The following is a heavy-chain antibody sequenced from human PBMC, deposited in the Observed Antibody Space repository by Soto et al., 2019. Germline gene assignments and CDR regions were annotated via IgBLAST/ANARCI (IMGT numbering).Heavy chain of an antibody. CDR2: ITPMFGTP. CDR3: ARDGTLYDSSAYYYLY. D-gene: IGHD3-22*01. V-gene: IGHV1-69*13. J-gene: IGHJ4*02. CDR1: GGTFSRYT. Sequence: SVKVSCKASGGTFSRYTITLVRQAPGQGLEWMGGITPMFGTPNYAQKFQGRVTITADESTSTAYMELRSLRSEDKAMYYCARDGTLYDSSAYYYLYWGQGTLVTVSS.